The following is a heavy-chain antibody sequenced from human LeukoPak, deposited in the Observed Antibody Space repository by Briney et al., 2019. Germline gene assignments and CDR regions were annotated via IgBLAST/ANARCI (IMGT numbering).Heavy chain of an antibody. CDR3: ARALGVLRYFDWLLGNYYMDV. J-gene: IGHJ6*03. CDR1: GYTFTGYY. Sequence: ASVKVSCKASGYTFTGYYMHWVRQAPGQGLEWMGWINPNSGGTNYAQKFQGRVTMTRDTSISTAYMELSRLRSDDTAVYYCARALGVLRYFDWLLGNYYMDVWGKGTTVTVSS. CDR2: INPNSGGT. D-gene: IGHD3-9*01. V-gene: IGHV1-2*02.